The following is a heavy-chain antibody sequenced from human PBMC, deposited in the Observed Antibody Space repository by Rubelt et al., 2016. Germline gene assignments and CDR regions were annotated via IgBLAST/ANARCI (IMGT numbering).Heavy chain of an antibody. CDR1: GFTFSTYF. J-gene: IGHJ6*02. D-gene: IGHD6-13*01. Sequence: EVQLVEYGGGLVQPGGSLSLSCAASGFTFSTYFMSWVRQAPGKGLEWVANMKGDGEIFYADSMKGRFTISSDNAKNTLFLQMSSLRVEDTAVYYCAIDMGQLGYDAMDGWGQGTTVTVSS. V-gene: IGHV3-7*01. CDR2: MKGDGEI. CDR3: AIDMGQLGYDAMDG.